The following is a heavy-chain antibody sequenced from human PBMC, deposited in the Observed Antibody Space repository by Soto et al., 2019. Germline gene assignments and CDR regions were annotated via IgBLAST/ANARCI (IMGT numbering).Heavy chain of an antibody. CDR2: IYYSGST. V-gene: IGHV4-59*01. CDR1: GGSISSYC. Sequence: SETLSLTCTVSGGSISSYCWSWIRQPPGKGLEWIGYIYYSGSTNYNPSLKSRVTISVDTSKNQFSLKLSSVTAADTAVYYCARGFFGGYDAFDIWGQGTMVTVSS. D-gene: IGHD3-16*01. J-gene: IGHJ3*02. CDR3: ARGFFGGYDAFDI.